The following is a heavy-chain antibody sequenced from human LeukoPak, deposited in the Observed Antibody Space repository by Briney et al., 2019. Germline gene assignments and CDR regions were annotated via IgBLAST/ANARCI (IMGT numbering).Heavy chain of an antibody. Sequence: GGSLRLSCAASGFTFSSYSMNWVRQAPGKGLEWVSSISSSSSYIYYADSVKGRFTISRDNAKNSLYLQMNSLRAEDTAVYYCARDRIYGRPKPILSDYWGQGTLVTVSS. CDR2: ISSSSSYI. V-gene: IGHV3-21*01. CDR3: ARDRIYGRPKPILSDY. CDR1: GFTFSSYS. J-gene: IGHJ4*02. D-gene: IGHD2/OR15-2a*01.